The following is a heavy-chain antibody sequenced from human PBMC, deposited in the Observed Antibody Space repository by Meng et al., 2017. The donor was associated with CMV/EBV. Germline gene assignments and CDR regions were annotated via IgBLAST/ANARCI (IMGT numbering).Heavy chain of an antibody. J-gene: IGHJ4*02. V-gene: IGHV3-21*01. CDR3: AYSGIAVAGPNDY. D-gene: IGHD6-19*01. CDR2: ISSSSSYI. Sequence: GGSLRLSCAASGFTFSSYSMNWGRQAPGKGLEGVSSISSSSSYIYYADSVKGRFTISRDNAKTSLYLQMNSLRAEDTAVYYCAYSGIAVAGPNDYWGQGTLVTVSS. CDR1: GFTFSSYS.